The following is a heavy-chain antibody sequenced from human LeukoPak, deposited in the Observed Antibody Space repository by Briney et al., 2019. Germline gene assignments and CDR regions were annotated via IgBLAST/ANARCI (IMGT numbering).Heavy chain of an antibody. CDR2: IWDDGNNK. CDR3: ARDQYDTWSRRGNFDA. V-gene: IGHV3-33*01. J-gene: IGHJ4*02. Sequence: PGGSLRLSCAASGFSFSNHGMHWVRQAPGKRLEWVAVIWDDGNNKRYANSVNGRFTISRDNSENTLYLQMNGLTAEDTAMYYCARDQYDTWSRRGNFDAWGQGTLVIVSS. CDR1: GFSFSNHG. D-gene: IGHD3-3*01.